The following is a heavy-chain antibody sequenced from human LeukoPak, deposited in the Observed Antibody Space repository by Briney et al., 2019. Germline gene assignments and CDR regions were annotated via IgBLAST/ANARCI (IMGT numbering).Heavy chain of an antibody. CDR1: GYTFTSYG. CDR3: ARVGYYYGSGSYHNDY. D-gene: IGHD3-10*01. CDR2: INPSGGST. V-gene: IGHV1-46*01. J-gene: IGHJ4*02. Sequence: ASVKVSCKASGYTFTSYGISWVRQAPGQGLEWMGIINPSGGSTSYAQKFQGRVTMTRDMSTSTVYMELRSLRSDDTAVYYCARVGYYYGSGSYHNDYWGQGTLVTVSS.